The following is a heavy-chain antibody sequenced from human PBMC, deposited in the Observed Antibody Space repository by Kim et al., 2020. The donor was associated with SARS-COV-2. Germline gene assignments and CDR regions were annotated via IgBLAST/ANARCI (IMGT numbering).Heavy chain of an antibody. J-gene: IGHJ4*02. Sequence: GGSLRLSCTASGFMFSVYALHWVRQAPGKGLEWVALISIDGSKKSYADSVKGRFTISRDNSKNTLYLEMNSLRPEDTAVYYCARDPSVRGVITHLEHWGQGTLVTVSS. V-gene: IGHV3-30*04. CDR3: ARDPSVRGVITHLEH. CDR2: ISIDGSKK. D-gene: IGHD3-10*02. CDR1: GFMFSVYA.